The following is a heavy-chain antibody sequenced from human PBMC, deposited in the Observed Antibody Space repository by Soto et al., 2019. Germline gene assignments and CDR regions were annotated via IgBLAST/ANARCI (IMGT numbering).Heavy chain of an antibody. CDR2: ISSSSSYI. D-gene: IGHD2-2*03. CDR3: ARAYPLGYCSSTSCYGIHFDY. CDR1: GFTFSSYS. V-gene: IGHV3-21*01. J-gene: IGHJ4*02. Sequence: GGSLRLSCAASGFTFSSYSMNWVRQAPGKGLEWVSSISSSSSYIYYADSVKGRFTISRDNAKNSLYLQMNSLRAEDTAMYYCARAYPLGYCSSTSCYGIHFDYWGQGTLVTVSS.